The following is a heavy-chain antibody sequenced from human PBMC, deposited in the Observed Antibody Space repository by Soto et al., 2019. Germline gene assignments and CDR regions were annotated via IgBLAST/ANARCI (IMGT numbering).Heavy chain of an antibody. J-gene: IGHJ4*01. CDR2: IVVGSGNT. D-gene: IGHD2-21*01. V-gene: IGHV1-58*01. Sequence: SVKVSCKASGFTFSTSAVQWVRQARGQRLEWIGWIVVGSGNTDYAQRFQERVTITRDMSTTTAYMELSSLTSEDTAVYYCAADAIYWLHWGQAILVTVSS. CDR3: AADAIYWLH. CDR1: GFTFSTSA.